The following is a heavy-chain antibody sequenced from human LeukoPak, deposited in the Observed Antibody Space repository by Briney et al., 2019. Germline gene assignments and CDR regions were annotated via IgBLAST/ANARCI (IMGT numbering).Heavy chain of an antibody. V-gene: IGHV1-46*01. Sequence: ASVKVSCKASGYTFTSYYMHWVRQAPGKGLEWMGIINPSGGSTSYAQKFQGRVTMTRDTSTSTVYMELSSLRSEDTAVYYCARDLAYYYDSSGYFDYWGQGTLVTVSS. CDR1: GYTFTSYY. CDR2: INPSGGST. CDR3: ARDLAYYYDSSGYFDY. J-gene: IGHJ4*02. D-gene: IGHD3-22*01.